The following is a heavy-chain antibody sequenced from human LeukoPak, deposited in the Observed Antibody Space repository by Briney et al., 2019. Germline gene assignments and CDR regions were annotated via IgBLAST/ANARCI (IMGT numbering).Heavy chain of an antibody. CDR2: INPNSGGT. D-gene: IGHD2-15*01. J-gene: IGHJ4*02. CDR1: GYTFTGYY. Sequence: GASVKVSCKASGYTFTGYYMHWVRQAPGQGLEWMGWINPNSGGTNYAQKFQGRVTMTRDTSISTAYMELSRLRCDDTAVYYCARAAGVVAATPLDYWGQGTLVTVSS. CDR3: ARAAGVVAATPLDY. V-gene: IGHV1-2*02.